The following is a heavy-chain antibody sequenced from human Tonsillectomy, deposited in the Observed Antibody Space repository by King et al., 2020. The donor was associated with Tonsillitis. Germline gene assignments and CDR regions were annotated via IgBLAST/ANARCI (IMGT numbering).Heavy chain of an antibody. CDR2: ISSDGSST. D-gene: IGHD1-26*01. V-gene: IGHV3-74*01. J-gene: IGHJ4*02. CDR3: ARVAGSGSYRYFDY. CDR1: GFTFSSYW. Sequence: VQLVEPGGGLVQPGGSLRLSCAASGFTFSSYWMHWVRQAPGKGLVWVSRISSDGSSTDYADSVKGRLTISRDNGKNTLYLRMNSLRAEDTAVYYCARVAGSGSYRYFDYWGQGTLVTVSS.